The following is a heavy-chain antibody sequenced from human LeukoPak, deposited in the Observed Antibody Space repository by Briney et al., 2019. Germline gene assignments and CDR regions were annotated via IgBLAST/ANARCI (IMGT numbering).Heavy chain of an antibody. Sequence: SETLSLTCTVSGGSISTSYWSWIRQPPGKGLEWIGYAYYSGSTNYNPSLKSRVTISVDTSKSQFSLKLRSVSAADTAVYYCARVSPYSSSWYYFDYWGQGTLVTVST. CDR3: ARVSPYSSSWYYFDY. CDR2: AYYSGST. J-gene: IGHJ4*02. CDR1: GGSISTSY. D-gene: IGHD6-13*01. V-gene: IGHV4-59*01.